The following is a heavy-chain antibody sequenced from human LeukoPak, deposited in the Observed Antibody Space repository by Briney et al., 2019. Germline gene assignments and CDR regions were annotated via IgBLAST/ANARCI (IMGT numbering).Heavy chain of an antibody. J-gene: IGHJ3*02. V-gene: IGHV3-7*01. CDR3: ARDRYRLVPYDAFDI. CDR2: IKQDGSEK. Sequence: GGSLRLSCAASGFTFSSYWMSWVRQAPGKGLEGVANIKQDGSEKYYVDSVKGGFTISRDNAKNSLYLQMNSLRAEDTAVYYCARDRYRLVPYDAFDIWGQGTMVTVSS. CDR1: GFTFSSYW. D-gene: IGHD1-1*01.